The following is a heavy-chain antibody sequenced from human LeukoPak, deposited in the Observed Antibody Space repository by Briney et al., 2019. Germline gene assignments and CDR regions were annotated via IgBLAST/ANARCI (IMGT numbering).Heavy chain of an antibody. D-gene: IGHD5-12*01. CDR2: IFYSGST. V-gene: IGHV4-59*01. CDR1: GGSISSYY. CDR3: ARDGGYSYGYDY. Sequence: SETLSHTCTVSGGSISSYYWSWIRQPPGKGLEWIGYIFYSGSTNYNPSLKSRVTMSVDRSKNQFSLKLNSVTAADTAVYYCARDGGYSYGYDYWGQGTLVTVSS. J-gene: IGHJ4*02.